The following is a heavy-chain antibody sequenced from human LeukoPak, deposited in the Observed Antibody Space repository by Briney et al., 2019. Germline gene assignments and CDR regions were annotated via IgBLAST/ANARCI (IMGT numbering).Heavy chain of an antibody. CDR2: ISWNSGSI. CDR1: GFIFEDYG. J-gene: IGHJ2*01. V-gene: IGHV3-9*01. CDR3: AKVPAHGDYVGGPNWYFDL. Sequence: GGSLRLSCAASGFIFEDYGMHWVRQAPGKGLEWVSGISWNSGSIGYADSLKGRFTISRDNAKNSLYLQMSSLRAEDTALYYCAKVPAHGDYVGGPNWYFDLWGRGTLVTVSS. D-gene: IGHD4-17*01.